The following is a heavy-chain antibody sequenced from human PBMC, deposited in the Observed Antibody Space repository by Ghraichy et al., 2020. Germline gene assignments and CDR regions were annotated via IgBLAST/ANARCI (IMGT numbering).Heavy chain of an antibody. V-gene: IGHV3-30*02. D-gene: IGHD6-19*01. CDR3: AKDSGWYVPHSDY. J-gene: IGHJ4*02. CDR1: GFIFSNFG. Sequence: GGSLRLSCTASGFIFSNFGMHWVRQAPGKGLEWVAFMRSDGTTRDYADSVKGRSTISRDTAKNTLYLQMNSLTAEDTGVYYCAKDSGWYVPHSDYWGQGTLVAVSS. CDR2: MRSDGTTR.